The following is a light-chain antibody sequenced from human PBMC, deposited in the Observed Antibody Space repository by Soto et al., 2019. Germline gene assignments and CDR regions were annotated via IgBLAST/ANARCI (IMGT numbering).Light chain of an antibody. V-gene: IGLV2-23*01. CDR3: CSYAVSSTYV. CDR1: SSDVGSYNL. CDR2: EGS. J-gene: IGLJ1*01. Sequence: QSVLTQPASVSGSPGQSITISCTGTSSDVGSYNLVSWYQQHPGKAPKLMIYEGSKRPSGVSNRFSGSKSGNTASLTISGLQAEDEADYYGCSYAVSSTYVFVTGTKVTVL.